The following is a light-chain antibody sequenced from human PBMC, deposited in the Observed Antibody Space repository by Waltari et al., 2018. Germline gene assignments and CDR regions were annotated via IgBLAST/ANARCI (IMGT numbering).Light chain of an antibody. CDR1: SSDIGIYDY. CDR3: SSHAGSNTFI. V-gene: IGLV2-11*01. Sequence: QAALTQPPSVSGSPGQSVTMSCTGTSSDIGIYDYVSWYQQHPGKAPKLLIYDVSKRPSGVSDRFSGSKSGNTASLTISGLQSEDEADYYCSSHAGSNTFIFGVGTRLTVL. CDR2: DVS. J-gene: IGLJ1*01.